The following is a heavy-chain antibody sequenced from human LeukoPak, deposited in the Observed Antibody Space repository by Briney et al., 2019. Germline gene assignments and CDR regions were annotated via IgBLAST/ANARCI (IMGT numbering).Heavy chain of an antibody. CDR1: GFTFSTYA. J-gene: IGHJ4*02. Sequence: GGSLRLSCAASGFTFSTYAMNWAREAPGKGLEWVSYISSSSSPTYYADSVQGRFTISRDNAKNSLYLQMNSLRGEDTAVYYCARDDGGYWGQGTLVTVSS. CDR3: ARDDGGY. V-gene: IGHV3-48*01. D-gene: IGHD3-16*01. CDR2: ISSSSSPT.